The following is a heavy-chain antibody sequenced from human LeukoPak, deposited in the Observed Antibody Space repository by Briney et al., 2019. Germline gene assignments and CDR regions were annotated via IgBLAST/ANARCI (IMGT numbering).Heavy chain of an antibody. CDR2: ISSSSSTM. J-gene: IGHJ4*02. D-gene: IGHD5-24*01. V-gene: IGHV3-48*04. CDR1: GFTFSGYG. Sequence: GGSLRLSCAASGFTFSGYGMSWVRQAPGKGLEWVSYISSSSSTMYYADSVKGRFTISRDNAKNSLYLQMNSLRAEDTAVYYCARDRNGYNSSPFEYWGQGTLVTVSS. CDR3: ARDRNGYNSSPFEY.